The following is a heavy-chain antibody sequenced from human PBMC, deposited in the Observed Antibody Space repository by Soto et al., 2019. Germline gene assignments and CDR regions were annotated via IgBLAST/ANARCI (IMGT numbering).Heavy chain of an antibody. CDR3: RSQGRSGYNMGMAWFVN. D-gene: IGHD3-3*01. V-gene: IGHV4-39*01. Sequence: TSETLSLTWSVAGGSISSSSYYWAWIRQPPGNGLACIRSIYYSGSTYYNPSLKSRVTISVVTSKNQFSLKLGSVTVADMAVYYCRSQGRSGYNMGMAWFVNWGQGPLVPASS. J-gene: IGHJ5*02. CDR2: IYYSGST. CDR1: GGSISSSSYY.